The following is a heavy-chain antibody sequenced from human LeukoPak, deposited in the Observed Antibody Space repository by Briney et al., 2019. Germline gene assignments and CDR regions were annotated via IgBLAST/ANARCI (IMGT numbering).Heavy chain of an antibody. CDR2: IYYSGST. D-gene: IGHD4-23*01. Sequence: PSETLSLTCTVSGGSISSHYWSWIRQPPGKGLEWIGYIYYSGSTNYNPSLKSRVTISVDTPKNQFSLKLSSVTAADTAVYYCARGGYGGKYYYYYYMDVWGKGTTVTVSS. J-gene: IGHJ6*03. V-gene: IGHV4-59*11. CDR1: GGSISSHY. CDR3: ARGGYGGKYYYYYYMDV.